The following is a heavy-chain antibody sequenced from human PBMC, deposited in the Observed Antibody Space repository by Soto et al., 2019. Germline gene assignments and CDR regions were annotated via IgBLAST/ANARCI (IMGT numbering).Heavy chain of an antibody. CDR2: ISWNGAAT. CDR1: GFTFDDYA. J-gene: IGHJ4*02. D-gene: IGHD3-10*01. V-gene: IGHV3-9*01. Sequence: EAQLVESGGGLVQPGRSLRLSCVASGFTFDDYAIHWVRQAPGKGLEWVSGISWNGAATGYADSVKGRFTISRDNAKNSLSLQMSSLRTDDTAIYYCANLPLYGSGFDCWGQGTLVTVSS. CDR3: ANLPLYGSGFDC.